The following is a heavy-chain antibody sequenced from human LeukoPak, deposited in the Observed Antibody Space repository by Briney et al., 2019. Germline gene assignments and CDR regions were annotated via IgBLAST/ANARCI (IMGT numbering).Heavy chain of an antibody. CDR3: AREDQLPWGPRWFDP. D-gene: IGHD2-2*01. CDR2: IYYSGST. Sequence: PSETLSLTCAVYGGSFSGYYWSWIRQPPGKGLEWIGYIYYSGSTNYNPSLKSRVTISVDTSKNQFSLKLSSVTAADTAVYYCAREDQLPWGPRWFDPWGQGTLVTVSS. CDR1: GGSFSGYY. V-gene: IGHV4-59*01. J-gene: IGHJ5*02.